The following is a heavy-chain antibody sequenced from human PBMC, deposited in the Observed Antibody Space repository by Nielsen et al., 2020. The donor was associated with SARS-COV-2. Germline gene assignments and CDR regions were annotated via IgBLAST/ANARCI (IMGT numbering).Heavy chain of an antibody. D-gene: IGHD4-23*01. CDR1: GFTFKNYA. Sequence: GESLKISCAASGFTFKNYAMSWVRQAPGKGLEWVSGISGSGGRTYYADSVKGRFTVARDNSKNTLYLQMNSLRAEDAALYYCAKDWDYGGNSHFDYWGQGTLVTVSS. CDR2: ISGSGGRT. J-gene: IGHJ4*02. V-gene: IGHV3-23*01. CDR3: AKDWDYGGNSHFDY.